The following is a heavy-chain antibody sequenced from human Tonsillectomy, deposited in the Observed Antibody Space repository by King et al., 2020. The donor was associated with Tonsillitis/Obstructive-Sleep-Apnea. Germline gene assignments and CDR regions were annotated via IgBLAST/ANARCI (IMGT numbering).Heavy chain of an antibody. Sequence: QLVQSGAEVKKPGASVKVSCKASGYTFTSYGISWVRQAPGQGLEWMGWISAYNGNTNYAQKLQGRVTMTTDTSTSTAYMELRSLRSDDTAVYYCARAETTRGYSGYVTFFLVDYWGQGTLVTVSS. D-gene: IGHD5-12*01. CDR1: GYTFTSYG. J-gene: IGHJ4*02. CDR3: ARAETTRGYSGYVTFFLVDY. V-gene: IGHV1-18*01. CDR2: ISAYNGNT.